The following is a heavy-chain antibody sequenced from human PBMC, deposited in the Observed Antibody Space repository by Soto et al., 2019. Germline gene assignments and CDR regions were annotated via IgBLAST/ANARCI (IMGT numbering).Heavy chain of an antibody. J-gene: IGHJ5*02. CDR3: ARDLKGYSYGFADNWFDP. CDR2: ISSSGSTI. D-gene: IGHD5-18*01. CDR1: GFTFSDYY. Sequence: GSLRLSCAASGFTFSDYYMSWIRQAPGKGLEWVSYISSSGSTIYYADSVKGRFTISRDNAKNSLYLQMNSLRAEDTAVYHCARDLKGYSYGFADNWFDPWGQGTLVTVSS. V-gene: IGHV3-11*01.